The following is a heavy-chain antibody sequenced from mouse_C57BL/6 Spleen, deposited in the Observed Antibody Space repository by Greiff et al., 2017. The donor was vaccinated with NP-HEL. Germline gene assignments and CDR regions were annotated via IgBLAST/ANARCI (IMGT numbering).Heavy chain of an antibody. Sequence: EVQLVESGGDLVKPGGSLKLSCAASGFTFSSYGMSWVRQTPDKRLEWVATISSGGSYTYYPDSVKGRFTISRDNAKNTLYLQMSSLKSEDTAMYYCARHKYSNYPFAYWGQGTLVTVSA. J-gene: IGHJ3*01. D-gene: IGHD2-5*01. CDR3: ARHKYSNYPFAY. CDR1: GFTFSSYG. V-gene: IGHV5-6*01. CDR2: ISSGGSYT.